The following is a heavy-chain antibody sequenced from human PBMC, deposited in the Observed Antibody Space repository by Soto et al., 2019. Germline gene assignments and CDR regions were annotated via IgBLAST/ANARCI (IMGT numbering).Heavy chain of an antibody. Sequence: QVQLQESGPRLVKPSETLSLTCAVSGYSITSSTFWGWIRQPPGKGLEWIGSIHLGGTTYYDPSLKGRVTILLDTSRNEFSLKLSSVTAADTAVYYCARPRPNFGAVDSWGQGALVTVST. CDR2: IHLGGTT. V-gene: IGHV4-38-2*01. CDR3: ARPRPNFGAVDS. D-gene: IGHD3-10*01. CDR1: GYSITSSTF. J-gene: IGHJ4*02.